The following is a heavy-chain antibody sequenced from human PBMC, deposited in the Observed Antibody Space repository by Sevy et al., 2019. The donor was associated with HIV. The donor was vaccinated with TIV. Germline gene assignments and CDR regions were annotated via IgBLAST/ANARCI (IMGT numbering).Heavy chain of an antibody. J-gene: IGHJ4*02. V-gene: IGHV4-39*01. D-gene: IGHD1-26*01. CDR3: ARRTYSGSYPYYFDY. Sequence: SETLSLTCTVSGGSISSSSYYWGWIRQPPGKGLEWIGSIYYSGTTYYNPSLKSRVTISVDTPKNQFSLKLSSVTAADTAVYYCARRTYSGSYPYYFDYWGQGTLVTVSS. CDR1: GGSISSSSYY. CDR2: IYYSGTT.